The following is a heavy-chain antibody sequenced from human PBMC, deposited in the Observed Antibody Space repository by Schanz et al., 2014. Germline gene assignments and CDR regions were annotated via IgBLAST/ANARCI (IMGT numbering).Heavy chain of an antibody. CDR2: MSYDGSNK. Sequence: QGQLVESGGGVVQPGRSLRLSCAASGFTFSSYAMHWVRQAPGKGLEWVAVMSYDGSNKYYADSVKGRFTISRDNSKNTLYLQMNSLRVEDTAVYYCARDHQWLARYYMDVWGKGTTVTVSS. CDR3: ARDHQWLARYYMDV. D-gene: IGHD6-19*01. V-gene: IGHV3-30-3*01. J-gene: IGHJ6*03. CDR1: GFTFSSYA.